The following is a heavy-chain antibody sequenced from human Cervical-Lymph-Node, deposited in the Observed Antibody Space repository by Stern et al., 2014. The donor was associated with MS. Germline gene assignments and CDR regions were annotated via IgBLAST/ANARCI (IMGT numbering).Heavy chain of an antibody. Sequence: QVQLQESGAEVKKPGASVKVSCKASGYTFTGYYIHWVRQAPGQGLEWMGRINPNSGGTNYAQKFQGRVTMTRDTSISTAYMELSRLRSDDTAVYYCARSLMTTVTTRFAFDIWGQGTMVTVSS. J-gene: IGHJ3*02. V-gene: IGHV1-2*06. D-gene: IGHD4-17*01. CDR3: ARSLMTTVTTRFAFDI. CDR1: GYTFTGYY. CDR2: INPNSGGT.